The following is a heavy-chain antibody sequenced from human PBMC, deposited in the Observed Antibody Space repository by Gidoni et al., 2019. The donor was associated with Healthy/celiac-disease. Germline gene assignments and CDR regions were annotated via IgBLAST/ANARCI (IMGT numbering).Heavy chain of an antibody. Sequence: EVQLVESGGGLVQPGGSLKLSCAASGFTFSGSAMHWVRQASGKELEWVGRIRSKANSYATAYAASVKGRFTISRDDSKNTAYLQMNSLKTEDTAVYYCTMGATTRYDYWGQGTLVTVSS. CDR1: GFTFSGSA. CDR2: IRSKANSYAT. V-gene: IGHV3-73*02. CDR3: TMGATTRYDY. J-gene: IGHJ4*02. D-gene: IGHD1-26*01.